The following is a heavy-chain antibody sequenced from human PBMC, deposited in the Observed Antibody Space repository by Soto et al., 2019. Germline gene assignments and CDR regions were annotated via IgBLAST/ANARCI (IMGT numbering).Heavy chain of an antibody. CDR1: GYTFTGYY. V-gene: IGHV1-2*04. D-gene: IGHD2-2*01. J-gene: IGHJ6*02. CDR2: INPNSGGT. CDR3: ARAVVPAAMVYYYYGMDV. Sequence: ASVKVSCKASGYTFTGYYMHWLRQAPGQGLEWMGWINPNSGGTNYAQKFQGWVTMTRDTSISTAYMELSRLRSDDTAVYYCARAVVPAAMVYYYYGMDVWGQGTTVTVSS.